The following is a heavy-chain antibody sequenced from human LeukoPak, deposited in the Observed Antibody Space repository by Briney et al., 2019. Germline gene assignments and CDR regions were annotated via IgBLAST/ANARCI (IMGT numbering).Heavy chain of an antibody. V-gene: IGHV1-2*04. CDR2: INPNSGGT. D-gene: IGHD3-10*01. CDR3: ARGRNYYGSGSYYHFDC. CDR1: GYTFIGYY. J-gene: IGHJ4*02. Sequence: ASVKVSCKASGYTFIGYYMHWVRQAPGQGLEWMGWINPNSGGTNYAQKFQGWVTMTRDTSISTAYMELSRLRSDDTAVYYCARGRNYYGSGSYYHFDCWGQGTLVTVSS.